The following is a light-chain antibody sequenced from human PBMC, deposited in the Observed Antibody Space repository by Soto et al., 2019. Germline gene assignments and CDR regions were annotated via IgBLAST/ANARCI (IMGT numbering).Light chain of an antibody. CDR2: EVT. J-gene: IGLJ3*02. V-gene: IGLV2-8*01. CDR1: SSDVGAYNY. Sequence: QSALTQPPSASGSPGQSVTISCTGTSSDVGAYNYVSWYQQYPGKAPKLMSYEVTKRPSGVPDRFSGSKSGNTASLTVSWLHAEDEADYYCTSYVGNDIWVFGGGTKLTVL. CDR3: TSYVGNDIWV.